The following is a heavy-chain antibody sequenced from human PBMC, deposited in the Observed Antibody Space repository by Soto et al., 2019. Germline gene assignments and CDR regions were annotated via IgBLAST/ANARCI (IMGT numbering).Heavy chain of an antibody. V-gene: IGHV3-7*01. CDR1: GFTFSSYW. Sequence: HPGGSLRLSCAASGFTFSSYWMSWVRQAPGKGLEWVANIKQDGSEKYYVDSVKGRFTTSRDNAKNSLYLQMNSLRAEDTAVYYCARCLFEYSSSSRYGMDVWGQGTTVTVSS. D-gene: IGHD6-6*01. J-gene: IGHJ6*02. CDR2: IKQDGSEK. CDR3: ARCLFEYSSSSRYGMDV.